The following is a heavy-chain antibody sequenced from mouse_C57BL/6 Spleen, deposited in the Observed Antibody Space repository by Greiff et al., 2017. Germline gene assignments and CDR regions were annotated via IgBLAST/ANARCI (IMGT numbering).Heavy chain of an antibody. V-gene: IGHV1-82*01. J-gene: IGHJ3*01. CDR2: IYPGDGDT. CDR3: ANGEAWFAY. CDR1: GYAFSSSW. Sequence: QVQLQQSGPELVKPGASVKISCKASGYAFSSSWMNWVKQRPGKGLEWIGRIYPGDGDTNYNGKFKGKATLTADKSSSTAYMQLSSLTSEDSAVYFCANGEAWFAYRGQGTLVTVSA.